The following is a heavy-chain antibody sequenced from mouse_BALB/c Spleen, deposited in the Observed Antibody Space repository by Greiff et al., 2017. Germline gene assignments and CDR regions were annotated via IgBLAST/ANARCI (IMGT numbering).Heavy chain of an antibody. CDR2: ISSGSSAI. V-gene: IGHV5-17*02. CDR3: ARIYYYGSSYELSAMDY. CDR1: GFTFSSFG. J-gene: IGHJ4*01. Sequence: EVKLVESGGGLVQPGGSRKLSCAASGFTFSSFGMHWVRQAPEKGLEWVAYISSGSSAIYYAATVKGRFTISSDKPKNTLFLQMTSLRSEDTAMYYGARIYYYGSSYELSAMDYWGQGTSVTVSS. D-gene: IGHD1-1*01.